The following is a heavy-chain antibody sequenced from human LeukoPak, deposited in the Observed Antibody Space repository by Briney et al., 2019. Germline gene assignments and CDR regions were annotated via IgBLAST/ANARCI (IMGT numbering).Heavy chain of an antibody. V-gene: IGHV4-59*01. Sequence: SETLSLTCTVSGGSISSYYGSWIRQPPGKGLECIGYIYYSGSTNYNPSFKSRVTISVDTSKNQFSLKLSSVTAADTAVYYCAKVRDDYGGNSGPDYFDYWGQGTLVTVSS. CDR3: AKVRDDYGGNSGPDYFDY. CDR2: IYYSGST. CDR1: GGSISSYY. J-gene: IGHJ4*02. D-gene: IGHD4-23*01.